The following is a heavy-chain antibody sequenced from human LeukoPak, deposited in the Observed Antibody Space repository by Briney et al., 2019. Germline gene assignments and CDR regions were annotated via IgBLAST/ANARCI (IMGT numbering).Heavy chain of an antibody. J-gene: IGHJ4*02. Sequence: SVKVSCKASGGTSSSYAISWVPQAPGQGLEWMGGITPIFGTANYAQKFQGRVTITADTSTDTAYMELSSLRSEDTAVYYCATAASSGWYVYDYWGQGTLVTVSS. CDR2: ITPIFGTA. V-gene: IGHV1-69*06. CDR3: ATAASSGWYVYDY. CDR1: GGTSSSYA. D-gene: IGHD6-19*01.